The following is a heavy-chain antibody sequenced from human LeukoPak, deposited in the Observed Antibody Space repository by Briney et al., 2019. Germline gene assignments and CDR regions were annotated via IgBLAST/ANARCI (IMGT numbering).Heavy chain of an antibody. CDR3: ARGGNYYYDSSGYYYWFDP. CDR2: INHSGST. V-gene: IGHV4-34*01. CDR1: GGSFSGYY. J-gene: IGHJ5*02. D-gene: IGHD3-22*01. Sequence: SETLSLTCAVYGGSFSGYYWSWIRQPPGKGLEWIGEINHSGSTNYNPSLKSRVTISVDTSKNQFSLKLSSVTAADTAVYYCARGGNYYYDSSGYYYWFDPWGQGTLVTVSS.